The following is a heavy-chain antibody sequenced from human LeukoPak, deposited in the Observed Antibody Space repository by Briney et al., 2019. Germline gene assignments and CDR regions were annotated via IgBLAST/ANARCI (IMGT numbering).Heavy chain of an antibody. CDR3: ASYYDSSGYRANYFDY. D-gene: IGHD3-22*01. V-gene: IGHV4-31*03. Sequence: PSQTLSLTCTVSGGSISSGGYYWSWIRQHPGKGLEWIGYIYYSGSTYYNPSLKSRVTISVDTFKNQFSLKLSSVTAADTAVYYCASYYDSSGYRANYFDYWGQGTLVTVSS. J-gene: IGHJ4*02. CDR2: IYYSGST. CDR1: GGSISSGGYY.